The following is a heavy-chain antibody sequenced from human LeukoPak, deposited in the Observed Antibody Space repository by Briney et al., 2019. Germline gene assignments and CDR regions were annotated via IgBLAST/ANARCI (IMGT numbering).Heavy chain of an antibody. D-gene: IGHD4-23*01. J-gene: IGHJ3*01. CDR3: ARSFTVAGAFDV. V-gene: IGHV4-59*08. CDR1: GGSISSYY. CDR2: IYYSGST. Sequence: SETLSLTCTVSGGSISSYYWSWIRQPPGKGLEWIGYIYYSGSTNYNPSLKSRVTISVDTSKNQFSLKLSSVTAADTAVYYCARSFTVAGAFDVWGQGTMVTVSS.